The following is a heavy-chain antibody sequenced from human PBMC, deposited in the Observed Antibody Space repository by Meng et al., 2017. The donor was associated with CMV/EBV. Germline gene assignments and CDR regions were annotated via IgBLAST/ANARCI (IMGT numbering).Heavy chain of an antibody. Sequence: GGSLRPSCAASGFTFSSYWMHWVRQAPGKGLVWVSRINSDGSSTSYADSVKGRFTISRDNAKNTLYLQMNSLRAEDTAVYYCARDGGVRSSSSALHYYYGMDVWGQGTTVTVSS. CDR2: INSDGSST. V-gene: IGHV3-74*01. CDR3: ARDGGVRSSSSALHYYYGMDV. J-gene: IGHJ6*02. CDR1: GFTFSSYW. D-gene: IGHD3-16*01.